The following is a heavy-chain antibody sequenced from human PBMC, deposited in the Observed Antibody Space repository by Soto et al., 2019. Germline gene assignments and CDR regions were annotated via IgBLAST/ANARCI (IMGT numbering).Heavy chain of an antibody. CDR2: ISYSGST. CDR1: GGSISSGYYF. J-gene: IGHJ4*02. Sequence: QVQLQESGPGLVKPSQTLSLTCTVSGGSISSGYYFCTWIRQLPGKGLEWIGYISYSGSTQYNPSLKSRVPMSVDTSENQFSLKLSSVTAAATAVYYCARESDWPRGYFESWGQGALVTVSS. D-gene: IGHD2-21*01. CDR3: ARESDWPRGYFES. V-gene: IGHV4-31*03.